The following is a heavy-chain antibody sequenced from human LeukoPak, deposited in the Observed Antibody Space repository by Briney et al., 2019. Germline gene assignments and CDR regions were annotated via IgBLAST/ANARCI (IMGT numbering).Heavy chain of an antibody. J-gene: IGHJ6*03. Sequence: PGGSLRLSCEASGFSFSDYGMHWVRQAPGKGLEWVAFIRYNEDNKYYADSVKGRFTVSRDNSQSTLYLQMNSLRVEDTAVYYCAKRVVIRSTDYFYYYIHVWGKGTTVTVSS. V-gene: IGHV3-30*02. D-gene: IGHD3-3*01. CDR3: AKRVVIRSTDYFYYYIHV. CDR2: IRYNEDNK. CDR1: GFSFSDYG.